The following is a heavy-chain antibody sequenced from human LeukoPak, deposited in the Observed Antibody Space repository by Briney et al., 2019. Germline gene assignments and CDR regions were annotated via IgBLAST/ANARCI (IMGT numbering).Heavy chain of an antibody. D-gene: IGHD5-12*01. V-gene: IGHV1-2*06. CDR3: ARGPSGYANGFDY. Sequence: ASVKVSCKASGYIFTGYYVHWVRQAPGQGLECVGRINPITGSTNHVQKFQGRVTMTTNTAISEAYMELTGLRSDDTAVYYCARGPSGYANGFDYWGQGTLVTVSS. CDR2: INPITGST. J-gene: IGHJ4*02. CDR1: GYIFTGYY.